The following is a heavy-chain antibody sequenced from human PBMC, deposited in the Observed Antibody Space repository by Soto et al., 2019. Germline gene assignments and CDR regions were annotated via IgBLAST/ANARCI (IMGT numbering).Heavy chain of an antibody. Sequence: SETLSLTCTVSGGSISSSSYYWGWIRQPPGKGLEGIGSIFYSGSTYYNPSLKSRVTISVDTSKDQFSLKLSSVTAADTAVYYCARHLTYCSAGSCYSDFPYYGMDVWGQGTTVTVSS. CDR2: IFYSGST. CDR1: GGSISSSSYY. D-gene: IGHD2-15*01. J-gene: IGHJ6*02. CDR3: ARHLTYCSAGSCYSDFPYYGMDV. V-gene: IGHV4-39*01.